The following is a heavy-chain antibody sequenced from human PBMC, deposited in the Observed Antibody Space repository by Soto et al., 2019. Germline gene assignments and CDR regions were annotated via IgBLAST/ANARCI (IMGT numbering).Heavy chain of an antibody. V-gene: IGHV1-69*01. CDR3: ARDLRQSGYDGMDV. D-gene: IGHD3-22*01. CDR1: GGSFSSYA. Sequence: ASVRVCCECSGGSFSSYAISWVRQAPGQGLEWMGGIIPIFGTANYAQKFQGRVTITADESTSTAYMELSSLRSEDTAVYYCARDLRQSGYDGMDVWGQGTTVTVSS. J-gene: IGHJ6*02. CDR2: IIPIFGTA.